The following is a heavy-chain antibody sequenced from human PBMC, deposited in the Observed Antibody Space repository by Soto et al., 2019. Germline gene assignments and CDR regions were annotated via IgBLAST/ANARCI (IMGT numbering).Heavy chain of an antibody. Sequence: GGSLRLSCAASGFAFSSYSMNWVRQAPGKGLEWVSYISSSSSTIYYADSVKGRFTISRDNAKNSLYLQMNSLRAEDTAVYYCAKDRELTDILTGYDYYYYGMDVWGQGTTVTVSS. D-gene: IGHD3-9*01. CDR2: ISSSSSTI. CDR3: AKDRELTDILTGYDYYYYGMDV. CDR1: GFAFSSYS. V-gene: IGHV3-48*01. J-gene: IGHJ6*02.